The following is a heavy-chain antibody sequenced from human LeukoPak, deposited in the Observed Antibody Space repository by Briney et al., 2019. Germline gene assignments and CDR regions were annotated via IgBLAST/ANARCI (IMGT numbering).Heavy chain of an antibody. J-gene: IGHJ6*03. CDR3: AKDTTAWWYHRAYMDV. V-gene: IGHV3-23*01. CDR2: ISGRGDTT. Sequence: GGSLRLSCAASGFTFSSYAMSWVRQAPGGGLEWGSAISGRGDTTYHADSVKGRFTISRDNSENRLSLQMDSLRAEDTAVYFCAKDTTAWWYHRAYMDVWGKGTTVTVSS. D-gene: IGHD2-15*01. CDR1: GFTFSSYA.